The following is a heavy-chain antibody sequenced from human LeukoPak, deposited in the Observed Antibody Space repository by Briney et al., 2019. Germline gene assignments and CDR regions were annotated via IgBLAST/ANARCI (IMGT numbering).Heavy chain of an antibody. CDR3: ARQVLTGYSNWFDP. Sequence: SETLSLTCTVSGGSIGDDYWGWIRQPPGKGLEWIGYVWYTGSTNQNPSLKNRVTISVDTSKNQFSLRLRSVTAADTAVYYCARQVLTGYSNWFDPWGQGTRVTVSS. J-gene: IGHJ5*02. CDR2: VWYTGST. CDR1: GGSIGDDY. D-gene: IGHD3-9*01. V-gene: IGHV4-59*08.